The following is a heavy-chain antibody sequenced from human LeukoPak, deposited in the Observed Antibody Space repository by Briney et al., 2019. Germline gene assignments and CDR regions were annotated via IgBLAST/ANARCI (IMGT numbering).Heavy chain of an antibody. D-gene: IGHD5-24*01. CDR1: GYSFTSYW. J-gene: IGHJ4*02. CDR3: ATQPRRERWLQSYFDY. CDR2: IYPGDSDT. V-gene: IGHV5-51*01. Sequence: GESLKISGKGSGYSFTSYWIGWVRQMPGKGLEWMGIIYPGDSDTRYSPSFQGQVTISADKSITTAYLQWSSLKASDTAMYYCATQPRRERWLQSYFDYWGQGTLVTVSS.